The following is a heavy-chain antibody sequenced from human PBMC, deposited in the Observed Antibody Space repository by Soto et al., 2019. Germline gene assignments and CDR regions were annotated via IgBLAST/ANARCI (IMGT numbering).Heavy chain of an antibody. V-gene: IGHV4-59*01. CDR2: IYYSGST. CDR1: GGSISSYY. D-gene: IGHD6-6*01. Sequence: QVQLQESGPGLVKPSETLSLTCTVSGGSISSYYWSWIRQPPGKGLEWIGYIYYSGSTNYNPSLKSRVTISVDTSKNQFSLKLSSVTAADTAVYYCARDNSSSSPYYYYGMDVWGQGTTVTVSS. J-gene: IGHJ6*02. CDR3: ARDNSSSSPYYYYGMDV.